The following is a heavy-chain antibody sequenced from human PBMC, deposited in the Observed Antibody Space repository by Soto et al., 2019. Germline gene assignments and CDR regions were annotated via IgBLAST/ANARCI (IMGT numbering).Heavy chain of an antibody. CDR1: GFTFDDYT. D-gene: IGHD3-10*01. CDR3: AKDRKPRIKGFGEGRDYYYYYGMDV. CDR2: ISWDGGST. Sequence: TGGSLRLSCAASGFTFDDYTMHWVRQAPGKGLEWVSLISWDGGSTYYADSVKGRFTISRDNSKNSLYLQMNSLRTEDTALYYCAKDRKPRIKGFGEGRDYYYYYGMDVWGQGTTVTVSS. J-gene: IGHJ6*02. V-gene: IGHV3-43*01.